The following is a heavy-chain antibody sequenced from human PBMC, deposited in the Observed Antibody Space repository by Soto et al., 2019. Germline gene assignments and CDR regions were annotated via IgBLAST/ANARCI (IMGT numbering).Heavy chain of an antibody. CDR2: IKSKTDGGTT. Sequence: PGGSLRLSCAASGFTFSNAWMSWVRQAPGKGLEWVGRIKSKTDGGTTDYAAPVKGRFTISRDDSKNTLYLQMNSLKTEDTAVYYCTTGQIRFLEWLLLGNYYYYGMDVWGQGTTVTVSS. CDR1: GFTFSNAW. CDR3: TTGQIRFLEWLLLGNYYYYGMDV. D-gene: IGHD3-3*01. J-gene: IGHJ6*02. V-gene: IGHV3-15*01.